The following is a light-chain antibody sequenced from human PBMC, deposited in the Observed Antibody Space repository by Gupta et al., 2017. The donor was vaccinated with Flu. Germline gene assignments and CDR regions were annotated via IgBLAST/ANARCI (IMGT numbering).Light chain of an antibody. V-gene: IGKV4-1*01. CDR3: QQYYSTPFT. CDR2: WAS. CDR1: QSVLYKSNNKNY. J-gene: IGKJ3*01. Sequence: IVMTQSPDSLAVSLGERATINCKSGQSVLYKSNNKNYLAWYQQKPGQPPKLLIYWASTRESGVPDRFSGSGSGTDFTLTISSLHAEDVAVYYCQQYYSTPFTFGPGTNVDIK.